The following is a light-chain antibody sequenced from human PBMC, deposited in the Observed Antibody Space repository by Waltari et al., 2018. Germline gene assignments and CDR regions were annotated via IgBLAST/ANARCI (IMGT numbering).Light chain of an antibody. CDR2: WAS. J-gene: IGKJ2*01. CDR1: QNLLYTSDNKNY. V-gene: IGKV4-1*01. CDR3: QQCYSTPYT. Sequence: DIVMTQSPDSLAVALGDRVTITCRSSQNLLYTSDNKNYLAWFQQKPGQPPNLLIYWASTRESGVPDRFSGSGSGTEFTLTISSLQAADVAVYYCQQCYSTPYTFGQGTKLEIK.